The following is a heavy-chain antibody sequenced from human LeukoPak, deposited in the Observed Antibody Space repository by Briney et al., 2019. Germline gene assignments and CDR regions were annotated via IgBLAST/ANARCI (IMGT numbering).Heavy chain of an antibody. D-gene: IGHD3-10*01. CDR3: ARDYYGSGSYFSDY. CDR2: INPNSGGT. Sequence: ASVKVSCKASGYTFTGYYMRWVRQAPGQGLEWMGWINPNSGGTNYAQKFQGRVTMTRDTSINTAYMELSRLRSDDTAVYYCARDYYGSGSYFSDYWGQGTLVTVSS. J-gene: IGHJ4*02. V-gene: IGHV1-2*02. CDR1: GYTFTGYY.